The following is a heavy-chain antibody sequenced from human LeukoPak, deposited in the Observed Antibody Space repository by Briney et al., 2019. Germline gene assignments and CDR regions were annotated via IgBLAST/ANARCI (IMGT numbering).Heavy chain of an antibody. CDR1: GFTFIEHE. D-gene: IGHD4-17*01. CDR3: AKSLGGYGDYGLDY. Sequence: GGSLRLSCVGSGFTFIEHEMNWVRQTPGKGLEWISYISGDAETIFYRDSVRGRFTISRDNSKNTLYLQMNSLRAEDTAVYYCAKSLGGYGDYGLDYWGQGTLVTVSS. V-gene: IGHV3-23*01. J-gene: IGHJ4*02. CDR2: ISGDAETI.